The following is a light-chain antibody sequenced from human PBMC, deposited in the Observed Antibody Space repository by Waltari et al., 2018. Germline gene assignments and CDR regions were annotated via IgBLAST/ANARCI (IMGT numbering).Light chain of an antibody. CDR1: NIGSYS. J-gene: IGLJ1*01. Sequence: SYVLTQPPSVSVAPGETARITWGGDNIGSYSVHWYQQKPRQAPVLVIFYDSDRPSGFPARFSGSNSGNTATLTITSVEAGDEARYYCQVWHPDIDPGVFGTGTEVTVL. CDR3: QVWHPDIDPGV. CDR2: YDS. V-gene: IGLV3-21*04.